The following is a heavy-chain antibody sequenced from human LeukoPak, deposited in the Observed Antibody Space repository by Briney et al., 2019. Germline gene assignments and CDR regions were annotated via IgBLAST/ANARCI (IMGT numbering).Heavy chain of an antibody. D-gene: IGHD3-22*01. CDR1: GYTFTSYA. Sequence: ASVKVSCKASGYTFTSYAMNWVRQAPGQGLEWMGWINTNTGNPTYAQGFTGRFVFSLDTSVSTAYPQISSLKAEDTAVYYCARLAYYYDSSGYYYQTGYYYMDVWGKGTTVTVSS. J-gene: IGHJ6*03. V-gene: IGHV7-4-1*02. CDR2: INTNTGNP. CDR3: ARLAYYYDSSGYYYQTGYYYMDV.